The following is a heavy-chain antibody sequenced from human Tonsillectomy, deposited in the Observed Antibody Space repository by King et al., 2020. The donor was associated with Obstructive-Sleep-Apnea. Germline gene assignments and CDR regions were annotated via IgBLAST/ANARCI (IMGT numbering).Heavy chain of an antibody. CDR3: AKDIKAGYSAYDLPDY. J-gene: IGHJ4*02. V-gene: IGHV3-43*01. D-gene: IGHD5-12*01. Sequence: VQLVESGGVVVQPGGSLRLSCAASGFTFDDYTMHWVRQAPGKGLEWVSLISWDGGSTDYADSVKGRFIISRDNSKNSLYLQMNSLRTEDTAFYYCAKDIKAGYSAYDLPDYWGQGTLLTVSS. CDR2: ISWDGGST. CDR1: GFTFDDYT.